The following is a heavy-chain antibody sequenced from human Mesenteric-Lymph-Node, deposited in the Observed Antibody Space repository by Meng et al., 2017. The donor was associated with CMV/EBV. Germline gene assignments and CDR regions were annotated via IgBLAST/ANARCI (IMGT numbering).Heavy chain of an antibody. J-gene: IGHJ4*02. CDR2: INHSGST. V-gene: IGHV4-34*01. D-gene: IGHD3-9*01. Sequence: QVQLDQWGAGPFRPSETLSVTCAVYGGSFSGYYWNWIRQSPEKGLEWIGEINHSGSTTYNPSFTSRIIISVDTSTNQISLNMSSVTAADTAVYYCARGSSYDILTGYFDYWGQGALVTVSS. CDR1: GGSFSGYY. CDR3: ARGSSYDILTGYFDY.